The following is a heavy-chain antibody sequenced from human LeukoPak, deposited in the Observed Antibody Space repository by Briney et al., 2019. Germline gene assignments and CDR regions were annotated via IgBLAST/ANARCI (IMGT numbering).Heavy chain of an antibody. Sequence: SVKLSCKSSGGTFSSYAISWVRHPPGQGLEWMGGIIPIFGTANYAQKFQGRVTITADKSTSTAYMGLSSLGSEDTAVYYCAHPYSGSWYYFDYWGQGTLVTVSS. D-gene: IGHD6-13*01. V-gene: IGHV1-69*06. CDR2: IIPIFGTA. CDR3: AHPYSGSWYYFDY. J-gene: IGHJ4*02. CDR1: GGTFSSYA.